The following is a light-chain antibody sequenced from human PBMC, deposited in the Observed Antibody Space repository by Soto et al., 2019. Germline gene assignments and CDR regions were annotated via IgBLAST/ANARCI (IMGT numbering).Light chain of an antibody. CDR1: QSISNR. CDR3: QHYGGMWT. J-gene: IGKJ1*01. V-gene: IGKV1-5*01. Sequence: DIQMTQSPSTLSASVGDRVTITCRASQSISNRLAWYQQKPGKAPKVLIYDASSLESGVPSRFSGSGSGTEFILTISSLHPDDFATYWCQHYGGMWTLGQGTKVDIK. CDR2: DAS.